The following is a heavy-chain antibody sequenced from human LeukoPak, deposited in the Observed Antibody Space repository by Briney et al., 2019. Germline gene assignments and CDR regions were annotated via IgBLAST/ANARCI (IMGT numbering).Heavy chain of an antibody. CDR3: AREFGGGVNWFDH. Sequence: VASVKVSCKTSGHTFSSYGITWVRQAPGHGLEWMAWISNYNKNIKYSQKFQGRVMVTIDTSTSTAYMELTRLTFDDTAVYYCAREFGGGVNWFDHWGQGTLVTVSS. D-gene: IGHD3-10*01. CDR2: ISNYNKNI. V-gene: IGHV1-18*01. J-gene: IGHJ5*02. CDR1: GHTFSSYG.